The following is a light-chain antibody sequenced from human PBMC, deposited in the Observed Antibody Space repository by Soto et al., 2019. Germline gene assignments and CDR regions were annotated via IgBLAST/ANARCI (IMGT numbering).Light chain of an antibody. CDR2: LGS. V-gene: IGKV2-28*01. CDR3: MQAHQTPWT. CDR1: QSLLHSNGYNY. Sequence: DIVMTQSPLSLPVTPGEPASIYCRSSQSLLHSNGYNYLDWYLQKPGQSPQLLIYLGSNRASGVPDRFSGSGAGTDFTLKISRVEAEDVGVYYCMQAHQTPWTFGQGTKVEIK. J-gene: IGKJ1*01.